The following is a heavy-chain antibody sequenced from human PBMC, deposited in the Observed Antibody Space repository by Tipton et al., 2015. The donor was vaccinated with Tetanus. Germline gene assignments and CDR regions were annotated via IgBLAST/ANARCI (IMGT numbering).Heavy chain of an antibody. D-gene: IGHD3-22*01. CDR3: ARHPLEYLVVIPGPYFQH. CDR1: GGSISSYY. CDR2: IYYSGST. Sequence: TLSLTCTVSGGSISSYYWSWIRQPPGKGLEWIGYIYYSGSTNYNPPPKSRVTISVDTSKTQFSLKLSSVTAADTAVYYCARHPLEYLVVIPGPYFQHWGQGTLVTVSS. J-gene: IGHJ1*01. V-gene: IGHV4-59*08.